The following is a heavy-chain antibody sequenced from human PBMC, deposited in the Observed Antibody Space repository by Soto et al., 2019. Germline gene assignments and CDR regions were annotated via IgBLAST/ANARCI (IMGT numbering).Heavy chain of an antibody. CDR3: ARVPPPLTTVTPNWFDP. Sequence: ASVKVSCKASGYTFTSYGISWVRQAPGQGLEWMGWISAYNGNTSYAQKLQGRVTMTTDTSTSTAYMELRSLRSDDTAVYYCARVPPPLTTVTPNWFDPWGQGTLVTVSS. CDR1: GYTFTSYG. CDR2: ISAYNGNT. J-gene: IGHJ5*02. D-gene: IGHD4-17*01. V-gene: IGHV1-18*01.